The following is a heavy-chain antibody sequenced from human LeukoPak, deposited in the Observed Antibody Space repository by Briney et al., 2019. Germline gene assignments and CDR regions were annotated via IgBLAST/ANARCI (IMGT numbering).Heavy chain of an antibody. CDR1: GGSISSGDYY. CDR3: ARVPFRSYYDSSGYCFDY. Sequence: SQTLSLTCTVSGGSISSGDYYWSWIRQPPGKGLEWIGYIYYSGSTYYNPSLKSRVTISVDTSKNQFSLKLSSVTAADTAVYYCARVPFRSYYDSSGYCFDYWGQGTLVTVSS. J-gene: IGHJ4*02. D-gene: IGHD3-22*01. CDR2: IYYSGST. V-gene: IGHV4-30-4*01.